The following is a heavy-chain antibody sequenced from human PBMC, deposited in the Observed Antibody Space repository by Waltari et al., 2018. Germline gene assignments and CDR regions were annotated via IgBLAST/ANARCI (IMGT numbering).Heavy chain of an antibody. CDR3: ARDDPLTSGGGFDV. CDR2: IYIAGGT. D-gene: IGHD2-15*01. CDR1: GFTVSSIY. V-gene: IGHV3-53*02. Sequence: EVQLVETGGGLVQPGGSLTLSCAASGFTVSSIYMSWVRQAPGKGLEWVSVIYIAGGTYNAEPVKGRFTISRDHSKNTLYLQMNSLGAEDTAIYYCARDDPLTSGGGFDVWGQGTMVTVSS. J-gene: IGHJ3*01.